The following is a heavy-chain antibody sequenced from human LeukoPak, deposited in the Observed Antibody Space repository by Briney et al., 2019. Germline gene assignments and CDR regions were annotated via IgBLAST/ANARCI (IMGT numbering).Heavy chain of an antibody. CDR2: IYYSGST. D-gene: IGHD3-9*01. CDR3: ARGLRYFDSPDY. J-gene: IGHJ4*02. CDR1: GGSISSYY. Sequence: SETLSLTCTVSGGSISSYYWSWIRQPPGKGLEWIGYIYYSGSTNYNPSLKSRVTISVDTSKNQFSLKLSSVTAADTAVYYCARGLRYFDSPDYWGQGTLVTVSS. V-gene: IGHV4-59*01.